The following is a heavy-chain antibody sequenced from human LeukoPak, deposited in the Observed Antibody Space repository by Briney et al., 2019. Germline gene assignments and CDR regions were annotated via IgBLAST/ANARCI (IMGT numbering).Heavy chain of an antibody. CDR1: GYTFTGYY. J-gene: IGHJ4*02. V-gene: IGHV1-2*02. D-gene: IGHD5-18*01. CDR3: ARDLGTAMVTGIDY. Sequence: GASVKVSCKASGYTFTGYYMHWVRQAPGQGLEWTGWINPNSGGTNYAQKFQGRVTMTRDTSISTAYMELSRLRSDDTAVYYCARDLGTAMVTGIDYWGQGTLVTVSS. CDR2: INPNSGGT.